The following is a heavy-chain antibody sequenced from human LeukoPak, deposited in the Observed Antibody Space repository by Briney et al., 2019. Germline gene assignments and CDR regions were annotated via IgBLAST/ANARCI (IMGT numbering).Heavy chain of an antibody. CDR3: ARDSVVYYYGSGSSQPPFDN. CDR1: GYILINYG. V-gene: IGHV1-18*01. J-gene: IGHJ4*02. D-gene: IGHD3-10*01. CDR2: ISTQKGDT. Sequence: ASVKVSCKTTGYILINYGISWVRQAPGQGLEWVGWISTQKGDTNYAQKFQGRVTMTTETSTSTAYMELRSLGSDDTAVYYCARDSVVYYYGSGSSQPPFDNWGQGTLVTVSS.